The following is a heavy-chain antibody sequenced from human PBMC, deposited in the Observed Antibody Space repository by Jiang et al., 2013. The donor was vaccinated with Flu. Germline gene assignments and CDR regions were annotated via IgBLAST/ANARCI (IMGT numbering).Heavy chain of an antibody. V-gene: IGHV1-69*04. CDR2: IIPILGIA. J-gene: IGHJ4*02. Sequence: SGAEVKKPGSSVKVSCKASGGTFSSYTISWVRQAPGQGLEWMGRIIPILGIANYAQKFQGRVTITADKSTSTAYMELSSLRSEDTAVYYCARWGDGDNSDDYFDYWGQGTLVTVSS. CDR1: GGTFSSYT. CDR3: ARWGDGDNSDDYFDY. D-gene: IGHD5-24*01.